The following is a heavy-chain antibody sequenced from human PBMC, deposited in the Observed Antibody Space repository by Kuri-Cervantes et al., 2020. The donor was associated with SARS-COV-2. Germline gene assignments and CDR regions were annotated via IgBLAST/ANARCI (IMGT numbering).Heavy chain of an antibody. J-gene: IGHJ3*02. CDR2: MNPDTGNA. CDR1: GYTFTNND. CDR3: ARDGGDWNPDGFDI. D-gene: IGHD2-21*02. Sequence: ASVKVSCKASGYTFTNNDINWVRQASGQGLEWMGWMNPDTGNAGYAQKFQGRVTMTRIMSTSTAYMELSSLRFEDSAVYYCARDGGDWNPDGFDIWGQGTMVTVSS. V-gene: IGHV1-8*02.